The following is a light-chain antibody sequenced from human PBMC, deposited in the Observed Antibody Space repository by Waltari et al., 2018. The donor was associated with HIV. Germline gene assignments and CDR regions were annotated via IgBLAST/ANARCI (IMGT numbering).Light chain of an antibody. CDR1: SLRNYF. V-gene: IGLV3-19*01. CDR3: TAGDRSGNRLVI. J-gene: IGLJ2*01. CDR2: GEN. Sequence: SSEVTQDPTVSVALGQKVRSTCQGDSLRNYFPSWYQQKPGQAPALVIYGENKRPSGIPDRFPGSTSGNTASLIITGAQAEDEAEYYCTAGDRSGNRLVIFGGGTKLTVL.